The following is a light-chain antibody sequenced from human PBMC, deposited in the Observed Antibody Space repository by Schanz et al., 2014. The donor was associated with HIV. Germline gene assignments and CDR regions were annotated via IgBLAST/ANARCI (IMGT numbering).Light chain of an antibody. CDR1: QSVSSSY. CDR3: QQFGSSPFT. J-gene: IGKJ3*01. V-gene: IGKV3-20*01. CDR2: ATS. Sequence: EIVLTQSPGTLSLSPGERATLSCRASQSVSSSYLAWYQQKRDQPPRLVIYATSTRAAGIPDRFSGTGSGTDFTLTISSLEPEDFAVYYCQQFGSSPFTFGPGTKVDIK.